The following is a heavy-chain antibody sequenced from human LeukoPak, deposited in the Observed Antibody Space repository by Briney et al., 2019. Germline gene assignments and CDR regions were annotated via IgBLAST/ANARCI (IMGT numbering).Heavy chain of an antibody. D-gene: IGHD5-18*01. V-gene: IGHV3-64*01. J-gene: IGHJ4*02. CDR3: ARGPGYSYGHYFDY. Sequence: GGSLRLSCATSGFTFSSYAMHWVRQAPGKGLEYVSAISSNGGSTYYANSVKGRFTISKDNSKNTLYLQMGSLRAEDMAVYYCARGPGYSYGHYFDYWGQGTLVTVSS. CDR2: ISSNGGST. CDR1: GFTFSSYA.